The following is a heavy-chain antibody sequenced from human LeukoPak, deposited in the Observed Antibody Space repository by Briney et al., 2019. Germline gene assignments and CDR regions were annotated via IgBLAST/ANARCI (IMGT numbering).Heavy chain of an antibody. CDR2: IYYSGST. CDR3: ARHDSSYYYRPFDY. Sequence: SETLSLTCSVSGGSITSSRYYWGWIRQPPGKGLEWIGTIYYSGSTYYNLSLKSRVTISVDTSKNQFSLKLTSVTAADTAVYYCARHDSSYYYRPFDYWGQGTLVTVSS. D-gene: IGHD3-22*01. CDR1: GGSITSSRYY. V-gene: IGHV4-39*01. J-gene: IGHJ4*02.